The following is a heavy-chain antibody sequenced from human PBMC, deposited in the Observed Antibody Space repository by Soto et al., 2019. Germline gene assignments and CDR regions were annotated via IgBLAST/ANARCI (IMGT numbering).Heavy chain of an antibody. Sequence: ASVKVSCKASGYTFTSYGISWVRQAPGQGLEWMGWISAYNGNTNYAQKLQGRVTMTTDTSTSTAYMELRSLRSDDTAVYYCAREMVCSSTSCYAFDIWGQGTIVTVSS. J-gene: IGHJ3*02. V-gene: IGHV1-18*01. D-gene: IGHD2-2*01. CDR3: AREMVCSSTSCYAFDI. CDR2: ISAYNGNT. CDR1: GYTFTSYG.